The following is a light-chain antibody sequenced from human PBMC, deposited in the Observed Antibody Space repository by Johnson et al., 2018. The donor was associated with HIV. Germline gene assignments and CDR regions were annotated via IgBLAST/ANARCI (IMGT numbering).Light chain of an antibody. J-gene: IGLJ1*01. V-gene: IGLV1-51*01. CDR1: SSNIGNNF. CDR3: GTWDNSLSAGV. Sequence: QSVLTQPPSVSAAPGQKVTVSCSGSSSNIGNNFVSWYQQVPGTAPKLLIYDTDKRPSGIPDRFSGSKYGTSATLGISGLQTGDEADYYCGTWDNSLSAGVVGSGTKVNVL. CDR2: DTD.